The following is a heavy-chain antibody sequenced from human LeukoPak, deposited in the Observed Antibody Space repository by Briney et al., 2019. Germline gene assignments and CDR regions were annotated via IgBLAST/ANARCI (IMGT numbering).Heavy chain of an antibody. Sequence: SETLSLTCTVSGGSISNNNYYWAWIRQPPGKGLECIGSIYYSGSPYYNPSLKGRVTISVDTSKNQFSLRLSSVTAADTAVYYCATWRTAKTGFDYWGQGTLVTVSS. CDR2: IYYSGSP. CDR3: ATWRTAKTGFDY. J-gene: IGHJ4*02. CDR1: GGSISNNNYY. V-gene: IGHV4-39*01. D-gene: IGHD1-1*01.